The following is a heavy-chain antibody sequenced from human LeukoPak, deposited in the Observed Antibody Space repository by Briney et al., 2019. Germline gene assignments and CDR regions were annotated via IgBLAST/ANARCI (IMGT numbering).Heavy chain of an antibody. CDR2: ISWNTDRI. V-gene: IGHV3-9*01. Sequence: PGRSLRLSCAASGFKFDDYAMHWFRQAPGKGLEWVSGISWNTDRIGYVDSVKGRFTISRDDAKNSLYLQMNSLRDEDTALYNCAKAHQWLVNVFDHWGQGTLVTVSS. CDR1: GFKFDDYA. J-gene: IGHJ4*02. CDR3: AKAHQWLVNVFDH. D-gene: IGHD6-19*01.